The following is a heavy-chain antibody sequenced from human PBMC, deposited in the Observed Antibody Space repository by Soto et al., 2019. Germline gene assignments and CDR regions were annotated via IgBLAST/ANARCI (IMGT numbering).Heavy chain of an antibody. J-gene: IGHJ4*02. CDR2: ISYDGSNT. D-gene: IGHD4-4*01. V-gene: IGHV3-30*18. CDR3: AKGLDFAATVTPPDY. CDR1: GFTFSSYG. Sequence: QVQLVESGGGVVQPGRSLRLSCAASGFTFSSYGMHWVRQAPGKGLEWVAVISYDGSNTYYADSVKGRFTISRDNSKNTLYLQMNSLRAEDTAVYYCAKGLDFAATVTPPDYWGQGTLVTVSS.